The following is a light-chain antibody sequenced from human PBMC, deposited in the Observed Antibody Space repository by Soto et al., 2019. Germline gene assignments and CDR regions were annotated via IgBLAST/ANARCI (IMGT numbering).Light chain of an antibody. V-gene: IGKV1-6*01. CDR3: LHDYNYPLT. CDR2: VAS. Sequence: AIQMNQSPSSLSASVGDRVTVTCLASQGISNDVGWYQHKPGKAPKLLIYVASSLQSGVPSRFSGSGSGTDFTLTIISLQPEDFATYYCLHDYNYPLTFGGGTKLDI. CDR1: QGISND. J-gene: IGKJ4*01.